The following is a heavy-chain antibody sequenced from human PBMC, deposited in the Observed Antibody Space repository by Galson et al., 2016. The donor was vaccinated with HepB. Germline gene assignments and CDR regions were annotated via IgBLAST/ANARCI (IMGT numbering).Heavy chain of an antibody. J-gene: IGHJ4*02. CDR3: SRREASYDTRGNYYGPYFDY. CDR1: GFTFSDHA. Sequence: SLRLSCALSGFTFSDHAVDWFRQAPGRGLEWVGFIKAKAYGGTTEYAASVKGRFSISRDDSQSIAYLQMNSLKIEDTAIYYCSRREASYDTRGNYYGPYFDYWGQGTQVTVSS. V-gene: IGHV3-49*03. CDR2: IKAKAYGGTT. D-gene: IGHD3-10*01.